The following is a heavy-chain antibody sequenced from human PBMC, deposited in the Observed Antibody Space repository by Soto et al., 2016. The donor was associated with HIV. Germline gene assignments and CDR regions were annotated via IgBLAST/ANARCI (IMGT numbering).Heavy chain of an antibody. CDR2: INPKSGGT. D-gene: IGHD3-22*01. CDR1: GYTFTSYG. V-gene: IGHV1-2*02. CDR3: ARSYYDSSGYYYGNWYFDL. J-gene: IGHJ2*01. Sequence: QVQLVQSGVEVKKPGASVKVSCKASGYTFTSYGITWVRQAPGQGLEWMGWINPKSGGTNYAQKFQGRVTMTRDTSISTAYMELSRLRSDDTAVYYCARSYYDSSGYYYGNWYFDLWGRGTLVTVSS.